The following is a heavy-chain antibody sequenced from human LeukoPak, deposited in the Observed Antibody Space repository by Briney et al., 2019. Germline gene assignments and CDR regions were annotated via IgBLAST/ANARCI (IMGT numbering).Heavy chain of an antibody. CDR1: GFTFSGYW. CDR3: ARSDYGDYVGY. V-gene: IGHV3-7*01. J-gene: IGHJ4*02. CDR2: IKQDGSEK. Sequence: GGSLRLSCAASGFTFSGYWMSWVRQAPGKGLEWVANIKQDGSEKYYVDSVKGRFTISRDNAKNSLYLQMNSLRAEDTAVYYCARSDYGDYVGYWGQGTLVTVSS. D-gene: IGHD4-17*01.